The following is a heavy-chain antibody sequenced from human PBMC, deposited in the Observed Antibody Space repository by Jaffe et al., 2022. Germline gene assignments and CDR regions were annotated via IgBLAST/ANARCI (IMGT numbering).Heavy chain of an antibody. J-gene: IGHJ4*02. D-gene: IGHD3-10*01. Sequence: EVQLVESGGGLVQPGGSLRLSCAASGFTFSSYSMNWVRQAPGKGLEWVSYISSSSSTIYYADSVKGRFTISRDNAKNSLYLQMNSLRAEDTAVYYCAREVLLWFRELNDYWGQGTLVTVSS. CDR3: AREVLLWFRELNDY. V-gene: IGHV3-48*01. CDR2: ISSSSSTI. CDR1: GFTFSSYS.